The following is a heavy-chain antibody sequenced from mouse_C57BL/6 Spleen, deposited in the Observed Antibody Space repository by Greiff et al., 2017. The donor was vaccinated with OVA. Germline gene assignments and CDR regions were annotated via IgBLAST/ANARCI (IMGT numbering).Heavy chain of an antibody. J-gene: IGHJ2*01. CDR2: ISSGGDYI. CDR3: TRVYYYGSSPYFDY. CDR1: GFTFSSYA. V-gene: IGHV5-9-1*02. D-gene: IGHD1-1*01. Sequence: EVKVEESGEGLVKPGGSLKLSCAASGFTFSSYAMSWVRQTPEKRLEWVAYISSGGDYIYYADTVKGRFTISRDNARNTLYLQMSSLKSEDTAMYYCTRVYYYGSSPYFDYWGQGTTLTVSS.